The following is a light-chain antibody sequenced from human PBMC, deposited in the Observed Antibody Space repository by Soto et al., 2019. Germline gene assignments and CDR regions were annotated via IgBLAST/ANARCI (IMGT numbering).Light chain of an antibody. CDR3: PHYVISPPST. CDR1: QSVISSY. J-gene: IGKJ5*01. Sequence: EIVLTQSPGTLSLSPGERATLSCRASQSVISSYLACYQQKPGQARSHLIYGVSSRATGIPDRFSGSGSGTDFTLDISRLEREDFAVYYCPHYVISPPSTFGQGTRLEI. CDR2: GVS. V-gene: IGKV3-20*01.